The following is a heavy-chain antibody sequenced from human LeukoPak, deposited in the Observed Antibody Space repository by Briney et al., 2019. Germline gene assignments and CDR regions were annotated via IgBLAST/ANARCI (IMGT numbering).Heavy chain of an antibody. J-gene: IGHJ4*02. V-gene: IGHV3-23*01. D-gene: IGHD3-10*01. Sequence: GGSLRLSCAASGFTFSSYAMSWVRQAPGKGLEWVSAISGSGGSTYYPDSVKGRFTISRDNSKNTLYLQMNSLRAEDTAVYYCAKAMVRGVIIAFDYWGQGTLVTVSS. CDR1: GFTFSSYA. CDR3: AKAMVRGVIIAFDY. CDR2: ISGSGGST.